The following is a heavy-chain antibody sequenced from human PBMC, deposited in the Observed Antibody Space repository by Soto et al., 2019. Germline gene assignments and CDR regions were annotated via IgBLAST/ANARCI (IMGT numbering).Heavy chain of an antibody. V-gene: IGHV3-30*04. D-gene: IGHD6-13*01. CDR2: ISKDGMNK. J-gene: IGHJ6*03. Sequence: PGGSLRLSCTASGFSFSSYAMYWFRQPPGKGLEWVAVISKDGMNKNYADSVKGRVTVSRDNANYSLDLQLNSLRAEDTAVYYCAKDQSSSSTDDMDVWGKGTTVTVSS. CDR1: GFSFSSYA. CDR3: AKDQSSSSTDDMDV.